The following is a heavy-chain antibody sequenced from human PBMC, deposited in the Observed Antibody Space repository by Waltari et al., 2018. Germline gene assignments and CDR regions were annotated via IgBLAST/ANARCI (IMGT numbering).Heavy chain of an antibody. Sequence: QVQLVQSGAEVKKPGSAVKVSCKASGGPFSSYASSWVPQAPGQGLEWVGRIIPILGIANYAQKFQGRVTITADKSTSTAYMELSSLRSEDTAVYYCARDGSIAVAGFFDYWGQGTLVTVSS. CDR2: IIPILGIA. CDR3: ARDGSIAVAGFFDY. CDR1: GGPFSSYA. J-gene: IGHJ4*02. D-gene: IGHD6-19*01. V-gene: IGHV1-69*09.